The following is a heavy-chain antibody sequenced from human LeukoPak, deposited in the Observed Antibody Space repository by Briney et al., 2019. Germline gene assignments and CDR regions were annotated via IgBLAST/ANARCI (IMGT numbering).Heavy chain of an antibody. CDR3: ARGYCSSTSCRYYYYMDV. D-gene: IGHD2-2*01. Sequence: SVKVSCKASGGTFSSYAISWVRQAPGQGLEWMGGIIPIFGTANYAQKFQGRVTITTDESTSTAYMELSSLRSEDTAVYYCARGYCSSTSCRYYYYMDVWGKGTTVTVSS. J-gene: IGHJ6*03. CDR2: IIPIFGTA. CDR1: GGTFSSYA. V-gene: IGHV1-69*05.